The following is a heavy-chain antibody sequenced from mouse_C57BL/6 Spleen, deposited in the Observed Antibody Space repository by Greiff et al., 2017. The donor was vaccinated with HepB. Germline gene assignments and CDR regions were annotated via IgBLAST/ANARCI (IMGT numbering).Heavy chain of an antibody. D-gene: IGHD1-1*01. J-gene: IGHJ1*03. CDR1: GYTFTTYP. CDR2: FHPYNDDT. CDR3: ARAGYYGSSPGYFDV. V-gene: IGHV1-47*01. Sequence: QVQLQQSGAELVKPGASVKMSCKASGYTFTTYPIEWMKQNHGKSLEWIGSFHPYNDDTKYNEKFKGKATLTVEKSSSTVYLELSRLTSDDSAVYYCARAGYYGSSPGYFDVWGTGTTVTVSS.